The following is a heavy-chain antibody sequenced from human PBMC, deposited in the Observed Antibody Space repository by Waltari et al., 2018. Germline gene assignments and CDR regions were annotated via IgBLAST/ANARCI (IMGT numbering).Heavy chain of an antibody. J-gene: IGHJ4*02. Sequence: EVQLVESVGCFVQPGGSLRLSCASSGFPFPTSWLHLFRQAPGKGLVWVSRINSDGSSTSYADSVKGRFTISRDNAKNTLYLQMNSLRAEDMAVYYCARDRGAPKHWGQGTLVTVSS. CDR1: GFPFPTSW. V-gene: IGHV3-74*01. CDR3: ARDRGAPKH. CDR2: INSDGSST. D-gene: IGHD1-26*01.